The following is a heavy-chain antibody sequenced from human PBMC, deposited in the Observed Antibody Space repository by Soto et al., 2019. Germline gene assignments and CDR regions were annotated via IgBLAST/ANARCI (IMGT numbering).Heavy chain of an antibody. V-gene: IGHV1-69*12. CDR2: IIPIFGTA. Sequence: QVQLVQSGAEVKKPGSSVKVSCKASGGTLSSDAISWVRQAPERGHEWMGGIIPIFGTANYAQKFQGRVTITADQSTSTAYMELSSLRSEDTAVYYCARSITGTVSYYYGMYVWGQGTTVTVSS. D-gene: IGHD1-20*01. CDR3: ARSITGTVSYYYGMYV. J-gene: IGHJ6*02. CDR1: GGTLSSDA.